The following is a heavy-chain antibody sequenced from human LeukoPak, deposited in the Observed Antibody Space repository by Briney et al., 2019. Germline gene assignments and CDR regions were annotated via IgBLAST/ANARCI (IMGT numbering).Heavy chain of an antibody. V-gene: IGHV4-30-4*01. CDR2: IYYSGST. J-gene: IGHJ4*02. Sequence: SQTLSLTCTVSGGSISSGDYYWRWIRQPPGKGLEWIGYIYYSGSTYYNPSLKSRVTISVDTSKNQFSLKLSSVTDADTAVYYCARGGRFLEWPTPYYFDYWGQGTLVIVSS. D-gene: IGHD3-3*01. CDR3: ARGGRFLEWPTPYYFDY. CDR1: GGSISSGDYY.